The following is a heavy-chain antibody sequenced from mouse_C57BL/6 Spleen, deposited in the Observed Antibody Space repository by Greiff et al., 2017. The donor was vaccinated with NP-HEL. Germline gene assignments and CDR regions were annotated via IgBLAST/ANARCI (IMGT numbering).Heavy chain of an antibody. CDR1: GYAFTNYL. J-gene: IGHJ1*03. CDR3: ARDGNWYVDV. V-gene: IGHV1-54*01. CDR2: INPGSGGT. D-gene: IGHD1-1*01. Sequence: QVQLQQSGAELVRPGTSVKVSCKASGYAFTNYLIEWVKQRPGQGLEWIGVINPGSGGTNYNEKFKGKATLTADKSSSTAYMQRSSLTSEDSAVDFGARDGNWYVDVGGTGTTVTGAS.